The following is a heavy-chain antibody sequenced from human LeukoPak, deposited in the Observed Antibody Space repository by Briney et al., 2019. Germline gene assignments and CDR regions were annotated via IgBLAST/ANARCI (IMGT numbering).Heavy chain of an antibody. D-gene: IGHD4-17*01. CDR3: ARHGLRYATVTTLDWFDP. J-gene: IGHJ5*02. Sequence: SETLSLTCTVSGGSISSSSYYWGWIRQPPGKGLEWIGSIYYSGSTYYNPSLKSRVTISVDTSKNQFSLKLSSVTAADTAVYYCARHGLRYATVTTLDWFDPWGQGTLVTVSS. CDR2: IYYSGST. V-gene: IGHV4-39*01. CDR1: GGSISSSSYY.